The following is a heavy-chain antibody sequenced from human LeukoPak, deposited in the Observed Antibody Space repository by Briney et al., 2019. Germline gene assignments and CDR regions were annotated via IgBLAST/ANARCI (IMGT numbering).Heavy chain of an antibody. Sequence: SETLSLTCTVSGGSISSSSYYWGWIRQPPGKGLEWIGSIYYSGSTYYNPSLKSRVTISVDTSKNQFSLKLSSVTAADTAVYYCARDVEELDAFDIWGQGTMVTVSS. J-gene: IGHJ3*02. CDR1: GGSISSSSYY. D-gene: IGHD1-26*01. CDR2: IYYSGST. CDR3: ARDVEELDAFDI. V-gene: IGHV4-39*07.